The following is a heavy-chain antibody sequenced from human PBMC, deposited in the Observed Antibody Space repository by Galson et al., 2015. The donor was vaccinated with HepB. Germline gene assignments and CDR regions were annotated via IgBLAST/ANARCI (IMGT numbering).Heavy chain of an antibody. CDR1: GFTFDDYA. Sequence: SLRLSCAASGFTFDDYAMHWVRQAPGKGLEWVSGISWNSGSRDYADSVKGRFAISRNNAKKSLSLQMNNLRPEDTALYYCAKATRCQLPCVGLDCWGQGTLVTVSS. D-gene: IGHD2-2*01. CDR3: AKATRCQLPCVGLDC. CDR2: ISWNSGSR. V-gene: IGHV3-9*01. J-gene: IGHJ4*02.